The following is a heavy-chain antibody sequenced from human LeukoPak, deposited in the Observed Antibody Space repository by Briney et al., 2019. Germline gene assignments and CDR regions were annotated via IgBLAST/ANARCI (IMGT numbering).Heavy chain of an antibody. V-gene: IGHV1-69*13. D-gene: IGHD5-18*01. J-gene: IGHJ4*02. CDR2: IIPIFGPA. Sequence: SVKVSCKTSGGTFSRFAISWVRQAPGQGLEWMGGIIPIFGPANYAQKFQGRVTITADESTSTAYMELSSLRSDDTALYYCVRGSADTPMAPIFYWGQGTLVTVSS. CDR3: VRGSADTPMAPIFY. CDR1: GGTFSRFA.